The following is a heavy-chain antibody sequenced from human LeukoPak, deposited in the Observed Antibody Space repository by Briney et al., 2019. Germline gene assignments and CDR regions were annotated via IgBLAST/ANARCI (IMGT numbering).Heavy chain of an antibody. J-gene: IGHJ6*02. CDR3: ARDSYALRYGMDV. CDR2: INPDSKYI. Sequence: GSLRLSCAASAFALSTYTMEWVRLAPGKGLEWVSSINPDSKYIYYRDSVRGRFTISRDNAKNSLYLQMNSLRAEDTAVYYCARDSYALRYGMDVWGQGTTVTVSS. CDR1: AFALSTYT. V-gene: IGHV3-21*01.